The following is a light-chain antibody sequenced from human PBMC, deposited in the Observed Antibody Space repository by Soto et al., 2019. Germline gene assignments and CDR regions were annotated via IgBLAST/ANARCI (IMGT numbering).Light chain of an antibody. CDR2: DVS. CDR3: TSYTSSSPVV. J-gene: IGLJ2*01. Sequence: QSVLTQPASVSGSPGQSITISCTGTSSDVGGYNYVSWYQQHPGNAPKLMIYDVSNRPSGVSNRFSGSKSGNTASLTISGLQAEEEADYYCTSYTSSSPVVFGGGTKLTVL. CDR1: SSDVGGYNY. V-gene: IGLV2-14*01.